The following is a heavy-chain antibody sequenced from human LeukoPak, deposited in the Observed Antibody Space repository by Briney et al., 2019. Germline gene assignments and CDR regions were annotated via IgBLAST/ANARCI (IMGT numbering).Heavy chain of an antibody. Sequence: GGSLRLSCAASGFTFSSYSMNWVRQAPGKGLEWVSSISSSSRYIYYADSVKGRFTISRDNAKNSLYLQMNSLRAEDTAVYYCARAPGGDSYYFDYWGQGTLVTVSS. J-gene: IGHJ4*02. V-gene: IGHV3-21*01. CDR3: ARAPGGDSYYFDY. CDR2: ISSSSRYI. D-gene: IGHD2-21*02. CDR1: GFTFSSYS.